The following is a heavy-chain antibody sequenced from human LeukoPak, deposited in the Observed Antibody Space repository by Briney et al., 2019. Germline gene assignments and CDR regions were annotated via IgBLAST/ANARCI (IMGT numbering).Heavy chain of an antibody. V-gene: IGHV3-48*03. CDR2: ISSSGSTI. CDR3: ARGGIQVSGIDEFDY. Sequence: PGGSLRLSCAASGFTFSSYEMNWVRQAPGKGLEWVSYISSSGSTIYYADSVKGRFTISRDNAKNSLYLQMNSLRAEDTAVYYCARGGIQVSGIDEFDYWGQGTLVTVSS. J-gene: IGHJ4*02. CDR1: GFTFSSYE. D-gene: IGHD6-19*01.